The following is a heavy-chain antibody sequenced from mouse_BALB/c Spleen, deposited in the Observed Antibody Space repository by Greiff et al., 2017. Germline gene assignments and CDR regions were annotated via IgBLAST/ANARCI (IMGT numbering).Heavy chain of an antibody. Sequence: EVQLQQSGPELVKPGASVKISCKASGYSFTGYYMHWVKQSHVKSLEWIGRINPYNGATSYNQNFKDKASLTVDKSSSTAYMELHSLTSEDSAVYYCARWDYYGSEGAMDYWGQGTSVTVSS. CDR1: GYSFTGYY. CDR3: ARWDYYGSEGAMDY. CDR2: INPYNGAT. D-gene: IGHD1-1*01. V-gene: IGHV1-26*01. J-gene: IGHJ4*01.